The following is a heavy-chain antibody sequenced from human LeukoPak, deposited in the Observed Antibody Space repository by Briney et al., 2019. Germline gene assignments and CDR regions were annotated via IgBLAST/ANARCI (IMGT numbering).Heavy chain of an antibody. CDR2: ISTDGKST. CDR3: VRDYQFIQEV. Sequence: GGSLRLSCVTSGFTFSNYWMLWVRQAPGKGLMWVSLISTDGKSTRYAESVKGRFTISRDNAKNALYLQMDILRVEDTALYFCVRDYQFIQEVWGQGTTVTVSS. D-gene: IGHD2-2*01. CDR1: GFTFSNYW. V-gene: IGHV3-74*01. J-gene: IGHJ6*02.